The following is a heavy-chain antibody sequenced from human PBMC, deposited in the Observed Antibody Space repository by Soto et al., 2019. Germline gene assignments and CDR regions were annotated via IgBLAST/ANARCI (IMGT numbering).Heavy chain of an antibody. CDR3: ARDAGSYYLGPY. CDR2: IYSSGST. V-gene: IGHV4-4*07. CDR1: GDSITNNY. Sequence: SETLSLTCTVSGDSITNNYWSWIRQPAGKGLEWIGRIYSSGSTNYNPSLKSRVTMSVDKSKNKFSLKLSSVTAADTAVYSCARDAGSYYLGPYWGRGTLVTVSS. J-gene: IGHJ4*01. D-gene: IGHD1-26*01.